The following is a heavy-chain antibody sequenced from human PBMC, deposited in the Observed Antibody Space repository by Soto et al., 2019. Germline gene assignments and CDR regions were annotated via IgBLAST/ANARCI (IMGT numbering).Heavy chain of an antibody. CDR1: GGSISSSSYY. D-gene: IGHD2-2*01. Sequence: SETLSLTCTVSGGSISSSSYYWGWIRQPPGKGLEWIGSIYYSGSTYYNPSLKSRVTISVDTSKSQFSLKLSSVTAADTAVYYCATTRTIVVVPAAIREYYYYYGMDVWGQGTTVTVSS. J-gene: IGHJ6*02. CDR2: IYYSGST. V-gene: IGHV4-39*01. CDR3: ATTRTIVVVPAAIREYYYYYGMDV.